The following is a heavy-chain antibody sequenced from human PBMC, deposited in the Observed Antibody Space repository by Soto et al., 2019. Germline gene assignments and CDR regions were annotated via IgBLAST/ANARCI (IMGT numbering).Heavy chain of an antibody. Sequence: EVQLVESGGGLVQPGGSLRLCCAASGFTLSSYNMNWVRQAPGKGLEWVSHISSITSTIYYAGSVKGRFTISRDNGKNSLILQMNSLRVEDTAVYYCARGNSGFDQWGQGTLVTVSS. CDR2: ISSITSTI. J-gene: IGHJ4*02. V-gene: IGHV3-48*01. CDR3: ARGNSGFDQ. D-gene: IGHD6-19*01. CDR1: GFTLSSYN.